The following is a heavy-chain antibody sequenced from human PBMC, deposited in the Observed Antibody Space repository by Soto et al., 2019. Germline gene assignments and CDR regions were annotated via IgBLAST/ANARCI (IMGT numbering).Heavy chain of an antibody. CDR1: GGSISSYY. D-gene: IGHD3-22*01. J-gene: IGHJ5*02. CDR3: ARDGSDSSGWLNWFDP. CDR2: MSYSGST. Sequence: QVQLQESGPGLVKPSETLSLSCTVSGGSISSYYWSWIRQPPGKGLEWIGSMSYSGSTIYSPSLWSRVTISVDTSKNQFSLKLNSVTAADTAVYYCARDGSDSSGWLNWFDPWGKGTLVTVSS. V-gene: IGHV4-59*01.